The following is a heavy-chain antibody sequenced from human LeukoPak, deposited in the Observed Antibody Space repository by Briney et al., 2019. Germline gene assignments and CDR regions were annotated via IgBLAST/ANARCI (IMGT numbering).Heavy chain of an antibody. V-gene: IGHV4-59*01. CDR2: IYDSGST. J-gene: IGHJ6*02. Sequence: SETLSLTCTVSGGSISGYYWSWLRQPPGKGLEGIGYIYDSGSTNYNPSLKSRVTISVDTSNNQFSLKLSSVTAADTAVYFCARGGSGYDSFYYYGIDVWGQGTTVTVSS. CDR1: GGSISGYY. D-gene: IGHD5-12*01. CDR3: ARGGSGYDSFYYYGIDV.